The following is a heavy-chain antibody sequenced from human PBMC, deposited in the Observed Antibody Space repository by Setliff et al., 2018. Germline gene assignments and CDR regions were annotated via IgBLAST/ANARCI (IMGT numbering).Heavy chain of an antibody. Sequence: SETLSLTCTVSGDSISNYYWIRQTAGKGLEWIGSIYAGEATYYNPSLESRVVISVDSSKKRFSLKVSSVTAADTAVYYCAREPFDFGYNWNYESNAFDIWGQGTMVTVSS. V-gene: IGHV4-4*07. CDR1: GDSISNYY. J-gene: IGHJ3*02. CDR3: AREPFDFGYNWNYESNAFDI. CDR2: IYAGEAT. D-gene: IGHD1-7*01.